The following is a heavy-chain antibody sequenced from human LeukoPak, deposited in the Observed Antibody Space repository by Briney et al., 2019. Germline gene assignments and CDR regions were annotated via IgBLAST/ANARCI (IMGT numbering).Heavy chain of an antibody. J-gene: IGHJ4*02. D-gene: IGHD6-13*01. V-gene: IGHV4-34*01. CDR3: ARVTGYMVEDYFDS. CDR2: INHSGST. CDR1: GGSFSGYY. Sequence: ASETLSLTCAVYGGSFSGYYWSWLRQPPGKGLEWIGEINHSGSTNYNPSLKSRVTISVDTSKNQFSLKLSSVTAADTAVYYCARVTGYMVEDYFDSWGQGTLVTVSS.